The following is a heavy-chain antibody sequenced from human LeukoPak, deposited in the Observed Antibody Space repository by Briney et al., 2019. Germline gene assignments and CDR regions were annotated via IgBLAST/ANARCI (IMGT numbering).Heavy chain of an antibody. Sequence: RPGGSLRLSCAASGFTFSSCGMHGVREAPGRGLEWGAGIWYDGSDKYYAHSVKGRFTISRDNSKNTLYLQMNSLRVEDTAVYYCARATSSSWSAFDYWGQGTLVTVSS. CDR1: GFTFSSCG. D-gene: IGHD6-13*01. V-gene: IGHV3-33*01. J-gene: IGHJ4*02. CDR3: ARATSSSWSAFDY. CDR2: IWYDGSDK.